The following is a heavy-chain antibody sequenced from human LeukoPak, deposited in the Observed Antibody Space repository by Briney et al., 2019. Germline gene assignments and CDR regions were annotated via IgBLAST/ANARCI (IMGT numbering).Heavy chain of an antibody. CDR2: ISSTSTYI. CDR1: GFTFSTCC. V-gene: IGHV3-21*01. D-gene: IGHD2-8*01. Sequence: GGSLRLSCAASGFTFSTCCLNWVRQAPGKGLEWVSSISSTSTYIYYADSVKGRFTISRDNAKNSLYLQMNSLRAEDTAVYYCARDHVFLDYWGQGTLVTVSS. J-gene: IGHJ4*02. CDR3: ARDHVFLDY.